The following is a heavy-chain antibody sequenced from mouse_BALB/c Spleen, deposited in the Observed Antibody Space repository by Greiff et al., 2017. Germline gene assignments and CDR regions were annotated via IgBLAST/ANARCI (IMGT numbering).Heavy chain of an antibody. V-gene: IGHV1-14*01. CDR2: INPYNDGT. CDR1: GYTFTSYV. Sequence: VQLKQSGPELVKPGASVKMSCKASGYTFTSYVMHWVKQKPGQGLEWIGYINPYNDGTKYNEKFKGKATLTSDKSSSTAYMELSSLTSEDSAVYYCARMYDDGDWYFDVWGAGTTVTVSS. J-gene: IGHJ1*01. D-gene: IGHD2-14*01. CDR3: ARMYDDGDWYFDV.